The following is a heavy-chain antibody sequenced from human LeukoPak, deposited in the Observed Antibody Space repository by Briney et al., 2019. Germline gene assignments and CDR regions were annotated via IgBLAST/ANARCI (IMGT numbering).Heavy chain of an antibody. J-gene: IGHJ4*02. D-gene: IGHD1-26*01. Sequence: PSETLSLTCAVSGYSISSGYYWSWIRQPAGKGLEWIGRIYSGGSTNYNPSLKSRVTMSVDTSKNQFSLKLSSVTAADTAVYYCARHSGSYRYYFDYWGQGTLVTVSS. CDR3: ARHSGSYRYYFDY. CDR1: GYSISSGYY. CDR2: IYSGGST. V-gene: IGHV4-4*07.